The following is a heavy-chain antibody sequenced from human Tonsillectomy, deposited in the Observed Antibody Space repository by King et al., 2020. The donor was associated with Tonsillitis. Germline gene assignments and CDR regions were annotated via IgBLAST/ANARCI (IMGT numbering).Heavy chain of an antibody. CDR2: ISGIGVTT. CDR3: AKISLNRPPYYFDY. J-gene: IGHJ4*02. Sequence: VQLVESGGGLVQPGGSLRLSCTASGFTFANYAMNWVRQAPGMGLEWVSTISGIGVTTHYADSVMGRFTISRDNSKDTLFLQMNSLRAEDTAVYYCAKISLNRPPYYFDYWGQGTLVTVSS. V-gene: IGHV3-23*04. D-gene: IGHD3-10*01. CDR1: GFTFANYA.